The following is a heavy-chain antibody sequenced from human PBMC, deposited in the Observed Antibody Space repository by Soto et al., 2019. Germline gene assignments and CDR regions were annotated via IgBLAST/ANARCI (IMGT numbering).Heavy chain of an antibody. Sequence: QVQLQESGPGLVKPSETLSLTCTVSGGSMVSYYWSWIRQPPGKELEWIGYIFYSGSTNYNPSLKSRATMSLDTSKNQFFLKLSSVTAADTAVYYCARDGVFFHHWGQGTLVTVSS. J-gene: IGHJ1*01. CDR2: IFYSGST. V-gene: IGHV4-59*01. CDR1: GGSMVSYY. CDR3: ARDGVFFHH. D-gene: IGHD3-10*01.